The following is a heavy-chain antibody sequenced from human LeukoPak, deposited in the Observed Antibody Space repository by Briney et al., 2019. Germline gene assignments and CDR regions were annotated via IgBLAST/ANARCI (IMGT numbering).Heavy chain of an antibody. CDR3: ARGSWFGELLPFDY. Sequence: GGSLRLSCAASEFTFDSYAMHWVRQAPGKGLEWVAVISYNGSNEYYTDSVRGRFSISRDNSKNTLYLQMNSLSAEDTAVYYCARGSWFGELLPFDYWGQGTLVTVSS. V-gene: IGHV3-30-3*01. CDR2: ISYNGSNE. J-gene: IGHJ4*02. D-gene: IGHD3-10*01. CDR1: EFTFDSYA.